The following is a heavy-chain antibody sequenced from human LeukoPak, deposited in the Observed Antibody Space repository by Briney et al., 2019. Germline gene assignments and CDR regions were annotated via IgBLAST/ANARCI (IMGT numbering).Heavy chain of an antibody. CDR1: GFTFSNYG. CDR3: AKESRSYSLDY. J-gene: IGHJ4*02. V-gene: IGHV3-30*18. CDR2: ISYDGSNK. D-gene: IGHD1-26*01. Sequence: TGGSLRLSCAASGFTFSNYGMHWVRQAPGKGLEWVAVISYDGSNKYYADSVKGRFTISRDNSKNTLFLQMNSLRAEDTAVYYCAKESRSYSLDYWGQGTLVTVSS.